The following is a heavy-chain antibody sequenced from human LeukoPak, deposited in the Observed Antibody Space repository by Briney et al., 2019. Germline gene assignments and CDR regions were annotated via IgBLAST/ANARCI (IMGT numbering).Heavy chain of an antibody. D-gene: IGHD1-26*01. CDR1: GFSLSSCD. J-gene: IGHJ4*02. Sequence: GGSLRLSCAVSGFSLSSCDIHWVRQATGKGLEWIAVIGSAGDTYYADSVKGRFTISSENAKNSLYLQMNSLRAEDTALYYCTRGLYIGSYFTDWGQGTLVTVSS. V-gene: IGHV3-13*01. CDR3: TRGLYIGSYFTD. CDR2: IGSAGDT.